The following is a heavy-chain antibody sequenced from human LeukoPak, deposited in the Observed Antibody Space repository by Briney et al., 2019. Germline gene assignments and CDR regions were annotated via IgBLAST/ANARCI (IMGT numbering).Heavy chain of an antibody. D-gene: IGHD3-22*01. CDR3: ARADSDEPFDY. Sequence: SETLSLTCAVYGVSFSGYYWSWIRQPPGKGLEWIGEINHSGSTNYNPSLKSRVTISVDTSKNQFSLKLSSVTAADTAVYYCARADSDEPFDYWGQGTLVTVSS. CDR1: GVSFSGYY. J-gene: IGHJ4*02. CDR2: INHSGST. V-gene: IGHV4-34*01.